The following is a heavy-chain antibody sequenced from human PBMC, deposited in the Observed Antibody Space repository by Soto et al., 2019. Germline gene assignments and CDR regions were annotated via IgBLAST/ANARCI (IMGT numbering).Heavy chain of an antibody. CDR1: GGSISSGGYY. D-gene: IGHD3-16*01. Sequence: PSETLSLTCTVSGGSISSGGYYWSWIRQHPGKGLEWIGYIYYSGSTYYNPSLKSRVTISVDTSKNQFSLKLSSVTAADTAVYYCARGVWGSYPAHFDYWGQGTLVTVSS. CDR2: IYYSGST. J-gene: IGHJ4*02. V-gene: IGHV4-31*03. CDR3: ARGVWGSYPAHFDY.